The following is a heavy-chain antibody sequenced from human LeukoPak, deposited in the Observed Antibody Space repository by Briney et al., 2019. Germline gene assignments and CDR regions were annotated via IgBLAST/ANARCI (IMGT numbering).Heavy chain of an antibody. CDR3: TGVGDY. CDR2: MKPEGGAT. Sequence: GGSLRLSCAGSGFSFSTYWMHWFRQAPGKGLVWVSGMKPEGGATYYADSVKGRFTISRDNAKSTVYLQMSSLRAEDTAVYYCTGVGDYWGQGTLVTVSS. CDR1: GFSFSTYW. D-gene: IGHD2-8*01. J-gene: IGHJ4*02. V-gene: IGHV3-74*01.